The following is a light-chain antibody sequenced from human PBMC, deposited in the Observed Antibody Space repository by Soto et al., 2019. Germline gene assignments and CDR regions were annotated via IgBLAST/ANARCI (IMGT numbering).Light chain of an antibody. CDR3: QQYDNYDIT. CDR2: DVS. Sequence: DIQMTQSPSSLSASVGDTFTITCHSSQDINKFLNWYQQKPGKAPKLLIYDVSNLETGVPSRFSGSGSETHFTLTINSLQPEDIATYYCQQYDNYDITFGQGTRLEI. CDR1: QDINKF. V-gene: IGKV1-33*01. J-gene: IGKJ5*01.